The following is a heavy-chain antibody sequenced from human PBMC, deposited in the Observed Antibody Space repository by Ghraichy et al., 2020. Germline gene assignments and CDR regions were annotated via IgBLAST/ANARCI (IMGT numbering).Heavy chain of an antibody. CDR1: RFTFSSYA. V-gene: IGHV3-23*01. D-gene: IGHD3-22*01. J-gene: IGHJ3*02. CDR2: ISGSAGST. CDR3: AKSSDSSGYPYDAFDI. Sequence: GSLRLSCAASRFTFSSYAMSWVRQAPRKGLEWVSSISGSAGSTYYADSVKGRFTVSRDNSKNTLSLQMNSLRGEDTAIYYCAKSSDSSGYPYDAFDIWGQGTMVTVSS.